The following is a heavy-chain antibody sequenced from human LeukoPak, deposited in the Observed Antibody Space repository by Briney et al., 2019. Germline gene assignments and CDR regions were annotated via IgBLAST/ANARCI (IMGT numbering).Heavy chain of an antibody. CDR2: VNSDGAGT. CDR1: GFTFTRYW. Sequence: GGSLRLSCSASGFTFTRYWMHWVRQAPGKGLVWVSRVNSDGAGTIYGDAVKGRITISRDNAKSSVFLEVNSLRVEDTATYYCARGGLDHAFDIWGQGTMVTVSS. CDR3: ARGGLDHAFDI. D-gene: IGHD3/OR15-3a*01. V-gene: IGHV3-74*01. J-gene: IGHJ3*02.